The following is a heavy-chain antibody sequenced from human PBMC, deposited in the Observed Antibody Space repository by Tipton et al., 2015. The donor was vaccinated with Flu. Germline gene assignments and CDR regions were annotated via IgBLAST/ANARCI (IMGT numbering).Heavy chain of an antibody. CDR1: GYSISSRYY. V-gene: IGHV4-38-2*02. D-gene: IGHD4-11*01. CDR2: VYHGGTT. CDR3: VRRDYSNYVSDPKNWFDS. Sequence: LRLSCTVSGYSISSRYYRGWIRQPPGKGLEWIGCVYHGGTTYYNPSLKSRVAISIDTSRKQFSLKLSSLTAADTAVYFCVRRDYSNYVSDPKNWFDSWGQGTLVTVSS. J-gene: IGHJ5*01.